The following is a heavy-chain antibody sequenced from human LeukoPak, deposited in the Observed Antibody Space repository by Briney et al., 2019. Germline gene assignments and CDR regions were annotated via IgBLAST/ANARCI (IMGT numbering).Heavy chain of an antibody. CDR2: INPNSGGT. J-gene: IGHJ4*02. V-gene: IGHV1-2*04. Sequence: ASVKVSCKASGYTFTGYYMHWVRQAPGQGLEWMGWINPNSGGTNYAQKFQGWVTMTRDTSISTAYMELSRLRSDDTAVYYCARDPRDPVTRDGPAYYFDYWGQGTLVTVSS. CDR3: ARDPRDPVTRDGPAYYFDY. D-gene: IGHD5-24*01. CDR1: GYTFTGYY.